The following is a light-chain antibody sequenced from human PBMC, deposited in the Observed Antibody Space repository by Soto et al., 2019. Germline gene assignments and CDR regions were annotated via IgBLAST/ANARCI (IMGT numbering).Light chain of an antibody. CDR1: TRDVGKYNL. CDR2: EAT. CDR3: SSHAGCGTVV. Sequence: QSALTQPASVSGSPGQSITISCTGTTRDVGKYNLVSWYQQLPRQSPKLIIYEATKRPSGISNRFSGSKSGSTASLTISGLQAEDEADYYCSSHAGCGTVVFGGGTKGTVL. J-gene: IGLJ2*01. V-gene: IGLV2-23*02.